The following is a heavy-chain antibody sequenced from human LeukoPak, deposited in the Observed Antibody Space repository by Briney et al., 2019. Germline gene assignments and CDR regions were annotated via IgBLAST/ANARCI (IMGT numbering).Heavy chain of an antibody. D-gene: IGHD3-10*01. CDR2: INPNSGGT. V-gene: IGHV1-2*06. CDR1: GYTFTGYY. CDR3: ASMVRGASLVYYFDY. Sequence: ASVKVSCKASGYTFTGYYMHWVRQAPGQGLEWMGRINPNSGGTNYAQKFQGRVTMTRDTSISTAYMELSRLRSDDTAVYYCASMVRGASLVYYFDYWGQGTLVTVSS. J-gene: IGHJ4*02.